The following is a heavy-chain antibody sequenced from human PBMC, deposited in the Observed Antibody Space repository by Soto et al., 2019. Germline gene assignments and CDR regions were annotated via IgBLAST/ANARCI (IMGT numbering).Heavy chain of an antibody. V-gene: IGHV4-30-4*01. CDR3: VRERYDVLTGYRNYYYYGIDV. J-gene: IGHJ6*02. Sequence: PSETLSLTCTVSGGSISSDDSSWTWIRQPPGKGLEWIGFIYHSGGTYYNLSLKSRVAISVDTSKNQFSLRLSSVTAADTAVYYCVRERYDVLTGYRNYYYYGIDVWGQGTTVTVSS. CDR1: GGSISSDDSS. CDR2: IYHSGGT. D-gene: IGHD3-9*01.